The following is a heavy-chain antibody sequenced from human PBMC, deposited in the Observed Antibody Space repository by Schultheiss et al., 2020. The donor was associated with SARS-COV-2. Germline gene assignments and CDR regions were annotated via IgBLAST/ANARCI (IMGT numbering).Heavy chain of an antibody. CDR2: ISSSSSYI. D-gene: IGHD2-8*01. V-gene: IGHV3-21*01. CDR3: ARDAGGYCTNGVCQAISFDY. CDR1: GFTFSSYS. Sequence: GGSLRLSCAASGFTFSSYSMNWVRQAPGKGLEWVSSISSSSSYIYYADSVKGRFTISRDNAKNSLYLQMNSLRAEDTAVYYCARDAGGYCTNGVCQAISFDYWGQGTLVTVSS. J-gene: IGHJ4*02.